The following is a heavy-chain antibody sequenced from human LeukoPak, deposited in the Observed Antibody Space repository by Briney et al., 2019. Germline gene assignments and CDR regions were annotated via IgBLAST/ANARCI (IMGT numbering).Heavy chain of an antibody. Sequence: GGSLRLSCAASGFTVSSKHMSWVRQAPGKGLEWVSIIYSGGGTYYADSVKGRFTISRDNSKNTLSLQMNSLRAEDTAVYYCARGRDASPRDDGFDIWGQGTMVIVSS. CDR2: IYSGGGT. V-gene: IGHV3-53*01. CDR1: GFTVSSKH. CDR3: ARGRDASPRDDGFDI. J-gene: IGHJ3*02.